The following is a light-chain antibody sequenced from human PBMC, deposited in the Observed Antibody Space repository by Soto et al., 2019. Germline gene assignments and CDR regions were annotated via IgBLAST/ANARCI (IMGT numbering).Light chain of an antibody. CDR2: AAS. CDR1: QCISNY. CDR3: QKYNSASEA. V-gene: IGKV1-27*01. Sequence: DIQMTQSPSSLSASVGDRVTITCRASQCISNYLAWYQQKPGKVPKLLIYAASTLQSGVPSRFSGSGSGTDFTLTISSLQPEDVATYYCQKYNSASEAFGPGTKVDIK. J-gene: IGKJ3*01.